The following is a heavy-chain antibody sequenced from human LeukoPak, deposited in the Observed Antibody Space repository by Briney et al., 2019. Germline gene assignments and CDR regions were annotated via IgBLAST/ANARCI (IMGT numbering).Heavy chain of an antibody. D-gene: IGHD3-10*01. CDR1: GYTFTGYY. J-gene: IGHJ5*02. V-gene: IGHV1-2*02. Sequence: VASVKVSCKASGYTFTGYYMHWVRQAPGQGLEWMGWINPNSGGTNYAQKFQGRVTMTRDTSISTAYMELSRLRSDDTAVYYCARDMWFGELLSSDWFDPWGQGTLVTVSS. CDR3: ARDMWFGELLSSDWFDP. CDR2: INPNSGGT.